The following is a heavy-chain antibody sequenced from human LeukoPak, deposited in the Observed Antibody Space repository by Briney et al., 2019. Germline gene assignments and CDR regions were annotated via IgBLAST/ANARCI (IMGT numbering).Heavy chain of an antibody. CDR1: GFTFSSFG. D-gene: IGHD1-26*01. Sequence: GGSLRPSCAASGFTFSSFGMNWVRQAPGKGLEWVSGFRSGTYSSYYADSVRGRFTISRDNAKNSLYLQMNSLRAEDTALYYCAKRATQYYFDYWGQGTLVTVSS. V-gene: IGHV3-23*01. CDR3: AKRATQYYFDY. J-gene: IGHJ4*02. CDR2: FRSGTYSS.